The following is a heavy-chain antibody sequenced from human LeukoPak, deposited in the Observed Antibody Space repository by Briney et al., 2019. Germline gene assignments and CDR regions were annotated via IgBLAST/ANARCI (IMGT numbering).Heavy chain of an antibody. D-gene: IGHD3-22*01. CDR1: GGSISSGGYY. J-gene: IGHJ5*02. V-gene: IGHV4-31*03. CDR3: ARGAHSGYPNNWFDP. CDR2: IYYSGSI. Sequence: SETLSLTCTVSGGSISSGGYYWSWIRQHPGKGLEWIGYIYYSGSIYYNPSLKSRVTISVDTSKNQFSLKLSSVTAADTAVYYCARGAHSGYPNNWFDPRGQGTLVTVSS.